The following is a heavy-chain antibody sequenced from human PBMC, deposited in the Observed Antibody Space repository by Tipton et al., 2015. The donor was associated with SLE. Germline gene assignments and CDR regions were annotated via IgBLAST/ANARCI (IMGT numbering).Heavy chain of an antibody. CDR3: AIHSGSYYGHWFDP. Sequence: TLSLTCTVSGYSISSGYYWSWIRQPPGKGLEWIGYIYYSGSTNYNPSLKSRVTISVDTSKNQFSLKLSSVTAADTAVYYCAIHSGSYYGHWFDPWGQGTLVTVSS. CDR2: IYYSGST. CDR1: GYSISSGYY. D-gene: IGHD1-26*01. J-gene: IGHJ5*02. V-gene: IGHV4-61*01.